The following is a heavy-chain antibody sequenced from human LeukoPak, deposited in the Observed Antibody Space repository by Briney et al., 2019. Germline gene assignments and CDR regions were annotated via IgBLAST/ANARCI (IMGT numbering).Heavy chain of an antibody. CDR2: INHSGST. J-gene: IGHJ3*02. CDR3: ARAGVESSDAFDI. CDR1: GGSFSGYY. D-gene: IGHD2-2*01. V-gene: IGHV4-34*01. Sequence: SETLSLTCAVYGGSFSGYYWSWIRQPPGRGLEWIGEINHSGSTYYNPSLKSRVTISVDTSKNQFSLKLSSVTAADTAVYYCARAGVESSDAFDIWGQGTMVTVSS.